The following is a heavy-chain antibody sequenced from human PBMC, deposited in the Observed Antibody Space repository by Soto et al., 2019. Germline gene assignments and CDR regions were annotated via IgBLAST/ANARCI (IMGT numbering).Heavy chain of an antibody. CDR2: VFYTGFT. CDR1: GGPISGSYYY. J-gene: IGHJ4*02. V-gene: IGHV4-39*01. D-gene: IGHD1-20*01. Sequence: PSETLSLTCAVSGGPISGSYYYWGWLRQSLGRGPEWIGSVFYTGFTSYNPSLESRVSVSVDTSKNQFSLKVSAVTAADTAVYYCASSQKGYNWNYFDHWGQGALVTVSS. CDR3: ASSQKGYNWNYFDH.